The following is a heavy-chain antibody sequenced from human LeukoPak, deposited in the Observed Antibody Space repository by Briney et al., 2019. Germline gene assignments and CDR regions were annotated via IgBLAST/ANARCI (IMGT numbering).Heavy chain of an antibody. CDR3: ARLLAVADAFDI. V-gene: IGHV4-39*01. CDR1: GGSISSSSYY. D-gene: IGHD6-19*01. Sequence: SETLSLTCTVSGGSISSSSYYWGWIRQPPGKGLERIGSIYYSGSTYYNPSLKSRVTISVDTSKTQFSLKLSSVTAADTAVYYCARLLAVADAFDIWGQGTVVTVSS. J-gene: IGHJ3*02. CDR2: IYYSGST.